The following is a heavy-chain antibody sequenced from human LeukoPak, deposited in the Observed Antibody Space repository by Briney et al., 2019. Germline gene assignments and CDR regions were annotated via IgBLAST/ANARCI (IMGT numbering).Heavy chain of an antibody. D-gene: IGHD6-13*01. CDR3: ARAAAAGTDY. CDR1: GFIFSNYG. J-gene: IGHJ4*02. Sequence: PGGSLRLSCAASGFIFSNYGMSWVRQAPGKGLEWVSVIYSGGSTYYADSVKGRLTISRDNSKNTLYLQMNSLRAEDTAVYYCARAAAAGTDYWGQGTLVTVSS. V-gene: IGHV3-53*01. CDR2: IYSGGST.